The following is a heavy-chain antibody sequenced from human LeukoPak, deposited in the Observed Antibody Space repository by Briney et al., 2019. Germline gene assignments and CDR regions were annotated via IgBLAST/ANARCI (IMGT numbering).Heavy chain of an antibody. CDR1: GGSISSSSYY. Sequence: SETLSLTCTVSGGSISSSSYYWGWIRQPPGKGLEWIGSIYYSGSTYYNPSLKSRVTISVDTSKNQFSLKLSSVTAADTAVYYCAREDYDSSGGESFDIWGQGTMVTVSS. CDR3: AREDYDSSGGESFDI. CDR2: IYYSGST. J-gene: IGHJ3*02. D-gene: IGHD3-22*01. V-gene: IGHV4-39*07.